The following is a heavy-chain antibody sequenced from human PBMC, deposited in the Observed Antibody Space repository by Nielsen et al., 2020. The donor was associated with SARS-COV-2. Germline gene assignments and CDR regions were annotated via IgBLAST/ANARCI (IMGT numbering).Heavy chain of an antibody. CDR2: INAGNGNT. CDR1: GYTFTSYA. J-gene: IGHJ6*02. Sequence: ASVKVSCKASGYTFTSYAMHWVRQAPGQRLEWMGWINAGNGNTKYSQKFQGRVTITRDTSASTAYMELSSLRSEDTAVYYCARLGYYDSSGYPPDFYYYYGMDVWGQGTTVTVSS. CDR3: ARLGYYDSSGYPPDFYYYYGMDV. D-gene: IGHD3-22*01. V-gene: IGHV1-3*01.